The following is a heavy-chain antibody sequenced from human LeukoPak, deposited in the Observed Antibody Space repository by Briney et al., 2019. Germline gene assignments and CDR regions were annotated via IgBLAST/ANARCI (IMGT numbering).Heavy chain of an antibody. V-gene: IGHV4-38-2*02. J-gene: IGHJ3*02. CDR2: IYHSGST. D-gene: IGHD2-2*01. CDR3: ARDPAAGYCSSTSCPNPVAFDI. CDR1: GYSISSGYY. Sequence: SETLSLTCTGSGYSISSGYYWGWIRQPPGKGLEWIGSIYHSGSTYYNPSLKSRVTISVDTSKNQFSLKLSSVTAADTAVYYCARDPAAGYCSSTSCPNPVAFDIWGQGTMVTVSS.